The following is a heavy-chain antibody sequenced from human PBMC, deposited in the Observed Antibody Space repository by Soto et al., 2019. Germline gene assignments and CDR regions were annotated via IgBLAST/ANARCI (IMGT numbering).Heavy chain of an antibody. J-gene: IGHJ4*02. CDR2: ISYDGSNK. D-gene: IGHD3-22*01. Sequence: QVQLVESGGGVVQPGRSLRLSCAASGFTFSSYGMHWVRQAPGKGLEWVAVISYDGSNKYYADSVKGRFTISRDNSKNTLYLQMNSLTAEDTAVYYFAKDPVDHYYDSSGYYFDYWGQGTLVTVSS. V-gene: IGHV3-30*18. CDR1: GFTFSSYG. CDR3: AKDPVDHYYDSSGYYFDY.